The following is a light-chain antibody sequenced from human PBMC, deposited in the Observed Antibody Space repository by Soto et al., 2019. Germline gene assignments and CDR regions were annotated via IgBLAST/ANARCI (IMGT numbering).Light chain of an antibody. V-gene: IGLV2-8*01. CDR2: EVS. J-gene: IGLJ1*01. Sequence: QSVLTQPPSASGSPGQSVTISCTGTSIDVGGYNYVSWYQQHPGKAPRLMIYEVSKRPSGVPDRFSGSKSGNTASLTVSGLQAEDEADYYCTSYAGTNNPYVFGIGTKVT. CDR1: SIDVGGYNY. CDR3: TSYAGTNNPYV.